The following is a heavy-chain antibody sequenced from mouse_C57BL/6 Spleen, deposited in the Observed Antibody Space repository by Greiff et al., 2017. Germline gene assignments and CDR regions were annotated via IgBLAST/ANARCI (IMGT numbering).Heavy chain of an antibody. V-gene: IGHV1-81*01. J-gene: IGHJ2*01. CDR2: IYPRSGNT. D-gene: IGHD1-1*01. CDR1: GYTFTSYG. CDR3: ARDADTTVVAHFDY. Sequence: QVQLQQSGAELARPGASVKLSCKASGYTFTSYGISWVKQRTGQGLEWIGEIYPRSGNTYYNEKFKGKATLTADKSSSTAYMELRSLTSEDSAVYFCARDADTTVVAHFDYWGQGTTLTVSS.